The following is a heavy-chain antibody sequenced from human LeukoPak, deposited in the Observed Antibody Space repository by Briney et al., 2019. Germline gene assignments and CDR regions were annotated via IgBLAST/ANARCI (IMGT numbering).Heavy chain of an antibody. V-gene: IGHV3-7*01. CDR1: GFIVSNTY. J-gene: IGHJ4*02. Sequence: GGSLRLSCAASGFIVSNTYLTWVRQAPGKGLEWVATIRQDGSESHCVDSVRGRFTVSRDNAKNSLYLQMNSLRAEDTAVYYCARVDCSSTSCYQFDYWGQGTLVTVSS. CDR3: ARVDCSSTSCYQFDY. CDR2: IRQDGSES. D-gene: IGHD2-2*01.